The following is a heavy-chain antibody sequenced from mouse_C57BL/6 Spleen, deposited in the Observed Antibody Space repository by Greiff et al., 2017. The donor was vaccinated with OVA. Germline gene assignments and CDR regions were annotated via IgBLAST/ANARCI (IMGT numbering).Heavy chain of an antibody. CDR3: AREVLRRDRAMDY. CDR2: IHPNSGST. D-gene: IGHD2-12*01. J-gene: IGHJ4*01. CDR1: GYTFTSYW. V-gene: IGHV1-64*01. Sequence: QVQLQQPGAELVKPGASVKLSCKASGYTFTSYWMHWVKQRPGQGLEWIGMIHPNSGSTNYNEKFKSKATLTVDKSSSTAYMQLSSLTSEDSAVYYCAREVLRRDRAMDYWGKGTSVTVSS.